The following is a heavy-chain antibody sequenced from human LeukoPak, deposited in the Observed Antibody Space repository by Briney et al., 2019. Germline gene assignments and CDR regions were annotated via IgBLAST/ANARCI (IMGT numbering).Heavy chain of an antibody. V-gene: IGHV3-74*01. CDR1: GYTFTNYW. CDR3: ARDRGIKWFDP. CDR2: INTDGTNT. D-gene: IGHD3-16*01. Sequence: GGSLRLSCAASGYTFTNYWMHWVRQAPGEGLVWVSRINTDGTNTIYADSVRGRFTVSRDNAKNTLYLQMDSLRAEDTAVYYCARDRGIKWFDPWGQGTLVAVSS. J-gene: IGHJ5*02.